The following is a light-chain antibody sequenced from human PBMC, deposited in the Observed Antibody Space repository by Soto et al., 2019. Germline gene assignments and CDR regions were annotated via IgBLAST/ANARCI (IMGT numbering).Light chain of an antibody. J-gene: IGKJ1*01. CDR2: KAS. Sequence: DIQMTQSPSTLSASVGDRVTITCRASQSISIWLAWYQQKPGKAPKILIYKASSLESGVPSRFSGSGSGTEFTLTISSLQPDDFATYYCQHYKSYPWAFGQGTKVEIK. CDR3: QHYKSYPWA. CDR1: QSISIW. V-gene: IGKV1-5*03.